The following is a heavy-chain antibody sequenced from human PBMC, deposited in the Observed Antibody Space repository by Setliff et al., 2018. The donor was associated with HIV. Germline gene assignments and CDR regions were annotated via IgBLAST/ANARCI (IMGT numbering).Heavy chain of an antibody. Sequence: GSLRLSCAASGFTFSSYWMSWVRQAPGKGLEWVADIKQDGSKAYYMDSVKGRFTISRDNPKNSLYLQMTSLRAEDTAVYYCARDGGMGVYHMDVWGKGTTVTVSS. V-gene: IGHV3-7*04. D-gene: IGHD2-8*02. CDR1: GFTFSSYW. CDR2: IKQDGSKA. CDR3: ARDGGMGVYHMDV. J-gene: IGHJ6*03.